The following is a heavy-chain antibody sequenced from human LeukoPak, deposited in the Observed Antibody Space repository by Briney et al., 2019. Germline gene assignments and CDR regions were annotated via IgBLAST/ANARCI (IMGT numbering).Heavy chain of an antibody. CDR3: ARRGNWNDFDY. V-gene: IGHV1-18*01. Sequence: ASVKVSCKASGYTFTSFGISWVRQAPGQGLEWMGWINSYNGNTQYAPKFKGRVTTTIDTSTSTAYMELRSLRSDDTAVYYCARRGNWNDFDYWGQGTLVIVSS. D-gene: IGHD1-20*01. J-gene: IGHJ4*02. CDR1: GYTFTSFG. CDR2: INSYNGNT.